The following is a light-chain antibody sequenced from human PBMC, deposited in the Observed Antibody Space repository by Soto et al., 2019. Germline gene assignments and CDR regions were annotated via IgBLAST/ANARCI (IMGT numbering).Light chain of an antibody. CDR3: QHFDNLPF. CDR1: QDISNY. J-gene: IGKJ2*01. CDR2: DAS. Sequence: DIQMTQSPSSLSASVGDRVTITCQASQDISNYLNWYQQKPGKAPKLLIYDASNLETGVPSRFSGSGSGTDFTFTISSLQPEDIATYYCQHFDNLPFFGQGTKLEIK. V-gene: IGKV1-33*01.